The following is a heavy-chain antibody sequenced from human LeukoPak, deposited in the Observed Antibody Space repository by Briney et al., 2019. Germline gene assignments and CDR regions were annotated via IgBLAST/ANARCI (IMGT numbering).Heavy chain of an antibody. J-gene: IGHJ4*02. Sequence: GGSLRLSCAASGFDFGAYEMSWVRQAPGKGLEWVAYFAGSDTTKYYADSVRGRFTISRDNAKKSLYLQMNSLRAEDTALYYCTTLGYHLDSWGQGTLVTVSS. CDR3: TTLGYHLDS. V-gene: IGHV3-48*03. CDR2: FAGSDTTK. CDR1: GFDFGAYE. D-gene: IGHD3-22*01.